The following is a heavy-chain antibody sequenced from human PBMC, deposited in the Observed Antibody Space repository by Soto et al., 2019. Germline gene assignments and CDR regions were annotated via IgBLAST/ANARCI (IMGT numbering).Heavy chain of an antibody. CDR1: GGYISSYY. J-gene: IGHJ4*02. D-gene: IGHD1-26*01. Sequence: PSETLSLTCTVSGGYISSYYLSWIRQPPGKGLEWIGYIYYSGSTNYNPSLKSRVTISVDTSKNQFSLKLTSVTAADTAVYYCARRYGGNFDYWGQGTLVTVSS. V-gene: IGHV4-59*01. CDR2: IYYSGST. CDR3: ARRYGGNFDY.